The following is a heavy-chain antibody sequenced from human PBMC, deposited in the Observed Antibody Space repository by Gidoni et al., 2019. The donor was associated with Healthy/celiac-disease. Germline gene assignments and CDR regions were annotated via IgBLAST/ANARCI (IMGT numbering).Heavy chain of an antibody. D-gene: IGHD6-6*01. CDR1: GFTFSSYS. CDR3: AREVSPFHSSSPNYDY. Sequence: EVQLVESGGGLVKPGGSLRLSCAASGFTFSSYSMNWVRQAPGKGLEWVSSISSSSSYIYYADSVKGRFTISRDNAKNSLYLQMNSLRAEDTAVYYCAREVSPFHSSSPNYDYWGQGTLVTVSS. V-gene: IGHV3-21*01. J-gene: IGHJ4*02. CDR2: ISSSSSYI.